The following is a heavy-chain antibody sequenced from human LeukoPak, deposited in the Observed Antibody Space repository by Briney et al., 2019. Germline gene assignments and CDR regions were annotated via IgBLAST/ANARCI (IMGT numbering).Heavy chain of an antibody. D-gene: IGHD2-15*01. CDR3: ARVDGYCSGGSCPGGVDY. CDR1: GYSISSGYY. J-gene: IGHJ4*02. Sequence: SETLSLTCTVSGYSISSGYYWGWIRQPPGKGLEWIGSIYHSGSTYYNPSLKSRVTISVDTSKNQFSLKLNSVTAADTAVYYCARVDGYCSGGSCPGGVDYWGQGTLVTVSS. CDR2: IYHSGST. V-gene: IGHV4-38-2*02.